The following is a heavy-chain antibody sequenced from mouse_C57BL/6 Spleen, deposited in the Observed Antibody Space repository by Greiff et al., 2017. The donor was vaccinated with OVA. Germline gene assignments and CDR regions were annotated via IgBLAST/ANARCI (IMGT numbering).Heavy chain of an antibody. J-gene: IGHJ3*01. Sequence: EVKLQESGAELVRPGASVKLSCTASGFNIKDYYMHWVKQRPEQGLEWIGRIDPEDGDTEYAPKFQGKATMTADTSSNTAYLQLSSLTSEDTAVYYCTTGQLRLPWFAYWGKGTLVTVSA. CDR3: TTGQLRLPWFAY. V-gene: IGHV14-1*01. CDR1: GFNIKDYY. CDR2: IDPEDGDT. D-gene: IGHD3-2*02.